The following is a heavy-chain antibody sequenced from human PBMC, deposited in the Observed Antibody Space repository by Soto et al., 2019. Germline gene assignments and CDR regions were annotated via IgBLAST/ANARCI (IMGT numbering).Heavy chain of an antibody. J-gene: IGHJ5*02. CDR1: GGTFSSYA. CDR3: ARGPYYYDSSGYYGNWFDP. V-gene: IGHV1-69*13. D-gene: IGHD3-22*01. CDR2: IIPIFGTA. Sequence: SVKVSCKASGGTFSSYAISWVRQAPGQGLEWMGGIIPIFGTANYAQKFQGRVTITADESTSTAYMELSSLRSEDTAVYYCARGPYYYDSSGYYGNWFDPWGQGTLVTVSS.